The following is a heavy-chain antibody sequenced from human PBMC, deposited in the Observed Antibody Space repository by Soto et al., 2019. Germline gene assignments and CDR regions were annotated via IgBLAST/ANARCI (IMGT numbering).Heavy chain of an antibody. J-gene: IGHJ4*02. V-gene: IGHV3-20*04. CDR3: ARAPGYYGDFFDY. CDR2: INRDGGST. CDR1: GFTFSSYA. D-gene: IGHD4-17*01. Sequence: GGSLRLSCAASGFTFSSYAMSWVRQAPGKGLEWVSGINRDGGSTGYADSVKGRFTISRDNAKNSLYLQMNSLRAEDTAFYYCARAPGYYGDFFDYWGQGTLVTVSS.